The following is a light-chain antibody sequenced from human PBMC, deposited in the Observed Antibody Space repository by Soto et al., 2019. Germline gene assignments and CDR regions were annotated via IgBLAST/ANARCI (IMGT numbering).Light chain of an antibody. J-gene: IGKJ5*01. CDR3: QQTYSIPIS. Sequence: DIHMAQSPSSLSASVGDRVTITCRASQSITAYLNWYQQKSGKAPKLLIHAASILQSGVPSRFSGSGSGTDFTLTISSLQLEDFATYYCQQTYSIPISFGQGTRLEIK. V-gene: IGKV1-39*01. CDR2: AAS. CDR1: QSITAY.